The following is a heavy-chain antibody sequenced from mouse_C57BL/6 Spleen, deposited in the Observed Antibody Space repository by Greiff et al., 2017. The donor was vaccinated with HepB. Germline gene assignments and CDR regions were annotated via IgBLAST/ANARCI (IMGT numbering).Heavy chain of an antibody. CDR2: IDPSDSYT. V-gene: IGHV1-50*01. Sequence: QVQLQQPGAELVKPGASVKLSCKASGYTFTSYWMQWVKQRPGQGLEWIGEIDPSDSYTNYNQKFKGKATLTVDTSSSTAYMQLSSLTSEDSAVYYCARLYDYAMDYWGQGTSVTVAS. J-gene: IGHJ4*01. D-gene: IGHD2-12*01. CDR3: ARLYDYAMDY. CDR1: GYTFTSYW.